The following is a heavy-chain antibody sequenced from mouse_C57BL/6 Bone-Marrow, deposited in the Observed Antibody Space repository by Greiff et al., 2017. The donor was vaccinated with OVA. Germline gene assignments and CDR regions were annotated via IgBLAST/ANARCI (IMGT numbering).Heavy chain of an antibody. V-gene: IGHV5-17*01. Sequence: EVKLLESGGGLVKPGGSLKLSCAASGFTFSDYGMHWVRQAPEKGLEWVAYISSGSSTTYYADTVKGRFTISRDNAKNTLCQQTTSLRCEDTARYYGAREPFITTVVADYAMDCWGQGPSVTVSS. CDR3: AREPFITTVVADYAMDC. CDR1: GFTFSDYG. D-gene: IGHD1-1*01. J-gene: IGHJ4*01. CDR2: ISSGSSTT.